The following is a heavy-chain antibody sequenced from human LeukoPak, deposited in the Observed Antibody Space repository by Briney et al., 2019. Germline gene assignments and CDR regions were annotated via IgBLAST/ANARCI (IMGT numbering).Heavy chain of an antibody. D-gene: IGHD2-15*01. CDR2: IYAGGGT. CDR1: GFTVSSSF. Sequence: GGSLRLSWAASGFTVSSSFMNWVRQAPGKGLEWVSVIYAGGGTSYADSVKGRFIISRDNSKNTLYLQMNNLRAEDTAVYYCAREPSDIALDVWGLGTTVTVSS. CDR3: AREPSDIALDV. J-gene: IGHJ6*02. V-gene: IGHV3-53*01.